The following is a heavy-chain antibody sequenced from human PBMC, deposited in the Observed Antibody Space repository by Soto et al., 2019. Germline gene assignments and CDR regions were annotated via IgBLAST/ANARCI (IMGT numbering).Heavy chain of an antibody. CDR1: GFTFSSYA. CDR2: ISYDGSNK. CDR3: AKDQASGKGSFDX. Sequence: GGSLRLSCAASGFTFSSYAMHWVRQAPGKGLEWVSVISYDGSNKYYADSVKGRVTISRDNSKNTLFLQMKSLRADDTAVYYCAKDQASGKGSFDXWGQGPLVTVSX. V-gene: IGHV3-30-3*02. J-gene: IGHJ4*02.